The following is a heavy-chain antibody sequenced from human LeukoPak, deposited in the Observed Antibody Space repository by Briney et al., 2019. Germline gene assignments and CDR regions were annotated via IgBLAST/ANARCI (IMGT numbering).Heavy chain of an antibody. V-gene: IGHV3-7*03. CDR3: ATYDSWSGYNIAY. J-gene: IGHJ4*02. D-gene: IGHD3-3*01. Sequence: GGSLRLSCVVSGFTLSSRWMMWVRQAPGKGLEWMTDINRDVSEKNYVDSVKGRFTITRDNAENSLYLQMNSLKVEDTAIYYCATYDSWSGYNIAYWGQGTLVTVSS. CDR1: GFTLSSRW. CDR2: INRDVSEK.